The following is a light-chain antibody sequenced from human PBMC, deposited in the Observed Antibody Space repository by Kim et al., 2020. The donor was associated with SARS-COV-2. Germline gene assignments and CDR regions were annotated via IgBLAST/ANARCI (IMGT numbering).Light chain of an antibody. Sequence: DIQMTQPPPTLSASVGDRVTITCRASQSISNWLAWYQHKPGKAPKLLISKASTLESGVPLRFIGGGSGTEFTLTISSLQPDDFATYYCQQYHSFPYTFGQGTKLEI. CDR2: KAS. CDR1: QSISNW. V-gene: IGKV1-5*03. J-gene: IGKJ2*01. CDR3: QQYHSFPYT.